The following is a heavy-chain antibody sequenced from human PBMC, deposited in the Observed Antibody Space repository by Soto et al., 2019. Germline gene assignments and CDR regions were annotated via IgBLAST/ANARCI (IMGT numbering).Heavy chain of an antibody. CDR1: GGSISNYY. J-gene: IGHJ4*02. Sequence: SETLSLTCTVSGGSISNYYWSWIRQSPGKGLEWIGYIYYSGRTYHNPSLKSRVTISVDTSKNQFSLKLISVTAADTAVYYCARAAYCGDSCYYYFDYWGQGTLVTVSS. V-gene: IGHV4-59*01. CDR3: ARAAYCGDSCYYYFDY. CDR2: IYYSGRT. D-gene: IGHD2-21*02.